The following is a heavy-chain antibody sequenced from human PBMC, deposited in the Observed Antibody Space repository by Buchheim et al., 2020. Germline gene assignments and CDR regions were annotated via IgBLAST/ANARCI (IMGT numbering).Heavy chain of an antibody. J-gene: IGHJ6*02. CDR2: ISPFNGNV. CDR1: GYRFSGYT. Sequence: QVQLVQSGGEVKEPGASLKVSCKGSGYRFSGYTITWVRQAPGQGLECMGWISPFNGNVKYAPKFQGRLTMTTDTFTGTAYMELRSLTSDDTALYYCARDGGIAAHYYHYGLDAWGQGT. V-gene: IGHV1-18*01. CDR3: ARDGGIAAHYYHYGLDA. D-gene: IGHD6-13*01.